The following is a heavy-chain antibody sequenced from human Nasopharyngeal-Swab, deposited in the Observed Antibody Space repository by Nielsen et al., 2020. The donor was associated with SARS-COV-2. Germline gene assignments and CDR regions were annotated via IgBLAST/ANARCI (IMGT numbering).Heavy chain of an antibody. CDR2: ISSSSNYI. Sequence: GESLKISCAASGFTFSTYTMNWVRQAPGKGLEWVSSISSSSNYIYYADSVKGRFTISRDNAKNSLYLQMNSLRAEDTAVYYCARDKNYYDSSGYANWFDPWGQGTLVTVSS. CDR1: GFTFSTYT. J-gene: IGHJ5*02. CDR3: ARDKNYYDSSGYANWFDP. V-gene: IGHV3-21*01. D-gene: IGHD3-22*01.